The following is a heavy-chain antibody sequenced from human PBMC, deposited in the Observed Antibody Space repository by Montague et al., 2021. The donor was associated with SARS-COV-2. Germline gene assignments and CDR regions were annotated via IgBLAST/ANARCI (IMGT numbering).Heavy chain of an antibody. D-gene: IGHD2-21*02. CDR2: VYKSGST. J-gene: IGHJ4*02. CDR1: GDSLSTDIYY. CDR3: ARQQVTHSLDY. Sequence: TLSLTCSVSGDSLSTDIYYWTWVRQSPGKGLEWIGYVYKSGSTNYNPSLRSRVTMSVDTSKNQFSLKLRSVTAAGTTIYYCARQQVTHSLDYWGQGSLVTVSS. V-gene: IGHV4-31*03.